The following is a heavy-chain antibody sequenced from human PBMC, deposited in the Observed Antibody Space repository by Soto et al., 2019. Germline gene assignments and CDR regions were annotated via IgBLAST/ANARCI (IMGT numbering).Heavy chain of an antibody. CDR2: INAGNGNT. J-gene: IGHJ4*02. Sequence: QVQLVQSGAEEKKPGASVKVSCKASGYTFTSYAMHWVRQAPGQRLEWMGWINAGNGNTNYSQKFQGRVTITRDTPTTTAYMELSSLRSEATAGYYCAMSIVVVTALDYWGQGTLVTVSS. CDR1: GYTFTSYA. CDR3: AMSIVVVTALDY. D-gene: IGHD2-21*02. V-gene: IGHV1-3*05.